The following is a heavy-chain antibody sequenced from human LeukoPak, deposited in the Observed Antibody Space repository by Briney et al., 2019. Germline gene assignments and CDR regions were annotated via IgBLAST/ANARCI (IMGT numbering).Heavy chain of an antibody. D-gene: IGHD3-9*01. CDR2: IVAIGTRT. Sequence: LAGGSLRLSCAASGFTFSSYAMAWVRQAPGKGLEWVSTIVAIGTRTFYTDSVKGRFIISRDNSKNTLYVQMNSLRADDTAVYYCAKTLFDYEFDHWGQGTLVTVSS. CDR1: GFTFSSYA. J-gene: IGHJ4*02. CDR3: AKTLFDYEFDH. V-gene: IGHV3-23*01.